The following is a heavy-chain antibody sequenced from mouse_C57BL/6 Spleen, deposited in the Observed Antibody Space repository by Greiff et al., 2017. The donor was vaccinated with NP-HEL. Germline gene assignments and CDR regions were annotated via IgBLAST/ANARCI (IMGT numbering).Heavy chain of an antibody. CDR1: GYTFTSYT. CDR2: INPSSGYT. CDR3: ARNPLLGAMDY. J-gene: IGHJ4*01. D-gene: IGHD1-1*01. Sequence: QVHVKQSGAELARPGASVKMSCKASGYTFTSYTMHWVKQRPGQGLEWIGYINPSSGYTKYNQKFKDKATLTADKSSSTAYMQLSSLTSEDSAVYYCARNPLLGAMDYWGQGTSVTVSS. V-gene: IGHV1-4*01.